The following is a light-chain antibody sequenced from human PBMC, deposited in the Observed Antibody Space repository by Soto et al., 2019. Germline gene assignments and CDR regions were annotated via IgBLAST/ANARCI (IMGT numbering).Light chain of an antibody. V-gene: IGKV3-20*01. J-gene: IGKJ3*01. CDR1: QSVGSTY. CDR2: GSS. Sequence: ESVLPQSPGTLCLSPGERATLSCRDSQSVGSTYLAWYQQKPGQAPRLLIYGSSTRATGIPDRFSGSGSGTDFTLTISRLEPEDFAMYYCQQYGSSPRPFGPGTKAAIK. CDR3: QQYGSSPRP.